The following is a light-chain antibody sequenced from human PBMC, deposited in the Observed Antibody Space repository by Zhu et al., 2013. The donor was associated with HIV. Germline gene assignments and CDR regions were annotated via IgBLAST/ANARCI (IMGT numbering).Light chain of an antibody. V-gene: IGKV1-16*02. Sequence: DIQMTQSPSSLSASVGDRVTITCQASQDISNCLNWYQQKPGKAPKLLIYAASSLQSGVPSKFRGSGSGTFFTLTITSLQPEDFGTYYCQQYNGYSWTFGQGTKVEIK. CDR2: AAS. J-gene: IGKJ1*01. CDR3: QQYNGYSWT. CDR1: QDISNC.